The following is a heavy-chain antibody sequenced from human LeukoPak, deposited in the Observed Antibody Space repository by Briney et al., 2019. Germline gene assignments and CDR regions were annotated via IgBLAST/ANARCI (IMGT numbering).Heavy chain of an antibody. V-gene: IGHV3-23*01. Sequence: PGGSLRLPCAASRFTFSSYPMSGLRQAPGKGLEGVIAISGSDGSTYHAVSVKGRFTISRDNSKITLYLQMNSLRAEDTAVYYCAKDASAWVIAVAGTFDYGGQGTLVTVSS. CDR2: ISGSDGST. D-gene: IGHD6-19*01. J-gene: IGHJ4*02. CDR3: AKDASAWVIAVAGTFDY. CDR1: RFTFSSYP.